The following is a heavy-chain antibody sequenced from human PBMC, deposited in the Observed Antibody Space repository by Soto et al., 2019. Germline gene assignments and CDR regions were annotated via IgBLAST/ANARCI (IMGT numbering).Heavy chain of an antibody. V-gene: IGHV3-33*01. J-gene: IGHJ4*02. Sequence: QVQLVESGGGVVQPGKSLRLSCAASGFSFSTYGKHGVRQAPGRGLEWVALIWYDGSEKYYADSVTGRFTISRDNFRRTVGLPLLRLRGEDTAVYFWAGPANSAGPTYWGQGTLVTVSS. CDR1: GFSFSTYG. D-gene: IGHD2-8*01. CDR3: AGPANSAGPTY. CDR2: IWYDGSEK.